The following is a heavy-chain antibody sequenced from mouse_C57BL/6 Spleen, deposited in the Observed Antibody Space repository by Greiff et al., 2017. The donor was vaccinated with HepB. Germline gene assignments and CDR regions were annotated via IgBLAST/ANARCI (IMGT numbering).Heavy chain of an antibody. CDR1: GYTFTSYD. V-gene: IGHV1-85*01. D-gene: IGHD1-1*01. Sequence: QVQLKESGPELVKPGASVKLSCKASGYTFTSYDINWVKQRPGQGLEWIGWIYPRDGSTKYNEKFKGKATLTVDTSSSTAYMERHSLTSEDSAVYFCASPDYYGSSPFAYWGQGTLVTVSA. CDR3: ASPDYYGSSPFAY. J-gene: IGHJ3*01. CDR2: IYPRDGST.